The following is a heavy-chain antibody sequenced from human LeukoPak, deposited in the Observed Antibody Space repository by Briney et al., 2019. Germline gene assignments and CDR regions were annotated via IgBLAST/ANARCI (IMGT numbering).Heavy chain of an antibody. CDR3: AKGGSWSCTD. V-gene: IGHV3-30*02. J-gene: IGHJ4*02. CDR2: IAHHGSNK. Sequence: GGSLRLSCAASGFTFSSYAMHWVRQGPGKGLEWVAYIAHHGSNKYYADSVKGRFTVSRDNSKRTLYLQMNNLRADDTAVYYCAKGGSWSCTDWGQGALVTVSS. CDR1: GFTFSSYA. D-gene: IGHD2-8*02.